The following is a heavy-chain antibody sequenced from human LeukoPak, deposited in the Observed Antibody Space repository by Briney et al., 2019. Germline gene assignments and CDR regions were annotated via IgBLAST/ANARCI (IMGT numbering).Heavy chain of an antibody. Sequence: GGSLRLSCAASGFTVSSNYMSWIRQAPGKGLEWVSYISSSGSTIYYADSVKGRFTISRDNAKNSLYLQMNSLRAEDTAVYYCARDGSVGATNYWGQGTLVTVSS. CDR2: ISSSGSTI. V-gene: IGHV3-11*04. CDR1: GFTVSSNY. D-gene: IGHD1-26*01. J-gene: IGHJ4*02. CDR3: ARDGSVGATNY.